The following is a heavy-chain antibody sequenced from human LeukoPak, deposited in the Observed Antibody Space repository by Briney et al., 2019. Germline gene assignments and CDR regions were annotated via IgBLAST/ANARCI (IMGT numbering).Heavy chain of an antibody. CDR1: GFTFSSYG. CDR2: ISYDGSNK. V-gene: IGHV3-30*18. Sequence: GRSLRLSCAASGFTFSSYGMHWVRQAPGKGLEWVAVISYDGSNKYYADSVKGRFTISRDNSKNTLYLLMNSLRAEDTAVYYCAKDRSGDSYGDFDYWGQGTLVTVSS. D-gene: IGHD5-18*01. J-gene: IGHJ4*02. CDR3: AKDRSGDSYGDFDY.